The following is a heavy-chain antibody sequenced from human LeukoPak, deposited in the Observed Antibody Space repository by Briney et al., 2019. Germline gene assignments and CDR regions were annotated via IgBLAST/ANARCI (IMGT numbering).Heavy chain of an antibody. CDR1: GGSISSGGYY. J-gene: IGHJ5*02. D-gene: IGHD3-10*01. CDR2: IYYSGST. Sequence: SQTLSLTCTVSGGSISSGGYYWSWNRQHPGKGLEWIGYIYYSGSTYYNPSLKSRVTISVDTSKNQFSLKLSSVTAADTAVYYCARARVWGEDLTNWFDPWGQGTLVTVSS. V-gene: IGHV4-31*03. CDR3: ARARVWGEDLTNWFDP.